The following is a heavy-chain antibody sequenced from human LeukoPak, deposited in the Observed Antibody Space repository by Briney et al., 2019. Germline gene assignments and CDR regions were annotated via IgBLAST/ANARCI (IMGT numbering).Heavy chain of an antibody. Sequence: SETLSLTCAVSGGSVTSSNWGSLVRQPPGKGLEWIGEIYHSGSTNYNPSLKSRVTISVDKSENQFSLNLSSVTAADTAVYYCARVLRSGDYAKFDSWGQGTLVTVST. CDR1: GGSVTSSNW. CDR2: IYHSGST. D-gene: IGHD4-17*01. J-gene: IGHJ5*01. CDR3: ARVLRSGDYAKFDS. V-gene: IGHV4-4*02.